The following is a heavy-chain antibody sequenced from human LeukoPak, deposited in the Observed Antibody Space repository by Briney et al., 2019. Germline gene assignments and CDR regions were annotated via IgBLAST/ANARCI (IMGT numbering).Heavy chain of an antibody. D-gene: IGHD2-15*01. CDR2: VYYRGST. Sequence: PSETLSLTYTVSGRSISSYYWSWIRQPPGKGLEWIGYVYYRGSTNYNPSLKSRVTMSVATSKNQFSLKLSSVTAADFFLQADDSIRYCSGGSCFPKYFQHWGQGTLVTVSS. V-gene: IGHV4-59*08. J-gene: IGHJ1*01. CDR3: DSIRYCSGGSCFPKYFQH. CDR1: GRSISSYY.